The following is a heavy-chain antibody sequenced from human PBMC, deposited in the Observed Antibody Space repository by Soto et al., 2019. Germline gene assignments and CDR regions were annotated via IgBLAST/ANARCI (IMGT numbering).Heavy chain of an antibody. V-gene: IGHV4-39*01. CDR2: IYNSGST. Sequence: QVQLQESGPGLVKPSETLSLTCIVSGDSISSSTLYWAWIRQPPGKGLEWIGSIYNSGSTYYNPPLNSRVTISVDTSKNQFSLRLSSVTAADTAVYYCARLGSGWHVGYWGQGTLVTVSS. J-gene: IGHJ4*02. CDR3: ARLGSGWHVGY. D-gene: IGHD6-25*01. CDR1: GDSISSSTLY.